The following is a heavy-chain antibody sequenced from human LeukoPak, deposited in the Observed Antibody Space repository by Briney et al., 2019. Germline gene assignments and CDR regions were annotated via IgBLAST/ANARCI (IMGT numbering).Heavy chain of an antibody. J-gene: IGHJ4*02. D-gene: IGHD4-17*01. V-gene: IGHV1-24*01. CDR3: ATYYDYGDSNPDY. CDR1: GYTLTELS. Sequence: ASVKVSCKVSGYTLTELSMHWVRQAPGKGLEWMGGFDPEDGETIYAQRFQGRVTMTEDTSTDTAYMELSSLRSEDTAVYYCATYYDYGDSNPDYWGQGTLVTVSS. CDR2: FDPEDGET.